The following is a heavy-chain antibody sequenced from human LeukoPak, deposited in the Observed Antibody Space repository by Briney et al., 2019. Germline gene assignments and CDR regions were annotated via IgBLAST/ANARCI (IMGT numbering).Heavy chain of an antibody. D-gene: IGHD6-6*01. J-gene: IGHJ5*02. CDR1: GGSISSGGYS. CDR2: IYHSGGT. Sequence: SQTLSLTCAVSGGSISSGGYSWSWIRQPPGKGLEWIGYIYHSGGTNYNPSLKSRVTISVDTSKNQFSLKLSSVTAADTAVYYCARPRFDQAARTYNWFDPWGQGTLVTVSS. V-gene: IGHV4-30-2*01. CDR3: ARPRFDQAARTYNWFDP.